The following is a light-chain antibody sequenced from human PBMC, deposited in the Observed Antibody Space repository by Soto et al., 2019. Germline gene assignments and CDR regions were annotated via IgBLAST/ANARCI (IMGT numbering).Light chain of an antibody. CDR1: SSNIGNNY. CDR2: DNN. Sequence: QSVLTQPPSVSAAPGQKVTISCSGSSSNIGNNYVSWYQQVPGTVPRLLIYDNNKRPSGTPYRFSGSKSVTSATLGITGLQTGDEADYFCGTWDSSLNAGVFGGGTKLTVL. CDR3: GTWDSSLNAGV. J-gene: IGLJ2*01. V-gene: IGLV1-51*01.